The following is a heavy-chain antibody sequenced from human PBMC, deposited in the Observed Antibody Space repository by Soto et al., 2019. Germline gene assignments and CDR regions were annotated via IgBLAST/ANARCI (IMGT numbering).Heavy chain of an antibody. CDR1: GGTFSNDI. CDR2: IIPLLDIA. Sequence: ASVKVSCKASGGTFSNDIITWVRQAPGQGLEWMGRIIPLLDIANYAQKFQGRVTITADESTSTAYMELSSLRSEDTAVYYCARDTAMGYFDYWGQGTLVTVSS. J-gene: IGHJ4*02. V-gene: IGHV1-69*04. D-gene: IGHD5-18*01. CDR3: ARDTAMGYFDY.